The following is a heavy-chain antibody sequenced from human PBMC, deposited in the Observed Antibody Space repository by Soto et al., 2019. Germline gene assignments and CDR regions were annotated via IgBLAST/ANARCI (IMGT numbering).Heavy chain of an antibody. CDR2: INPNSGDT. Sequence: QVQLVQSGAEVKKPGASVKVSCKTSGDTFIGYYMHWVRQAPGQGLELMGWINPNSGDTKYAQKFQGWVTMTRDTSVSTAYMELSRLKSDDTAVYYCAREGGYCSGGSCFDYGGQGTLVTVSS. V-gene: IGHV1-2*04. J-gene: IGHJ4*02. D-gene: IGHD2-15*01. CDR3: AREGGYCSGGSCFDY. CDR1: GDTFIGYY.